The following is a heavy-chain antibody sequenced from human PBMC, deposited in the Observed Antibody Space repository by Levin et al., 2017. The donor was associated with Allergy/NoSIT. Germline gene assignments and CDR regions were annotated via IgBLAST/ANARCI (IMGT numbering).Heavy chain of an antibody. Sequence: PGGSLRLSCTVSGGSISSYYWSWIRQPPGKGLEWIGYIYYSGSTNYNPSLKSRVTISVDTSKNQFSLKLSSVTAADTAVYYCARVTGYYNHHVDVWGKGTTVTVSS. CDR2: IYYSGST. V-gene: IGHV4-59*01. CDR1: GGSISSYY. D-gene: IGHD3-9*01. CDR3: ARVTGYYNHHVDV. J-gene: IGHJ6*04.